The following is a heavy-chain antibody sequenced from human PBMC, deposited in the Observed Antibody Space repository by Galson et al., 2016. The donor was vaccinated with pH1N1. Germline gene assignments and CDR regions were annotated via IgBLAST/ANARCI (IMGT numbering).Heavy chain of an antibody. D-gene: IGHD5-24*01. V-gene: IGHV4-61*02. CDR1: GVSSSSGSYY. Sequence: LSLTCTVSGVSSSSGSYYWSWIRQPAGKGLEWIGRIYSSGIAHYNSSLKGRVTISLDTSKMQFSLRLNSVTAAGAAIYYCALAGCYNYGCLDSWGQGTLVTVSS. CDR3: ALAGCYNYGCLDS. CDR2: IYSSGIA. J-gene: IGHJ4*02.